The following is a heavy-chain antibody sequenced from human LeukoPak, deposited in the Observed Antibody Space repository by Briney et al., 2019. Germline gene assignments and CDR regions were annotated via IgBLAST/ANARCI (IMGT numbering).Heavy chain of an antibody. CDR3: ASWKTAMVNY. CDR1: GGSISSYY. CDR2: INHSGST. J-gene: IGHJ4*02. D-gene: IGHD5-18*01. Sequence: SETLSLTCTVSGGSISSYYWSWIRQPPGKGLEWIGEINHSGSTNYNPSLKSRVTISVDTSKNQFSLKLSSVTAADTAVYYCASWKTAMVNYWGQGTLVTVSS. V-gene: IGHV4-34*01.